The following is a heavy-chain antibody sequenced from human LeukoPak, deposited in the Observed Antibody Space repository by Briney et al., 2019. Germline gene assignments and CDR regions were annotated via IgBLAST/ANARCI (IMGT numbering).Heavy chain of an antibody. CDR1: GFTFSSYS. V-gene: IGHV3-21*01. D-gene: IGHD3-16*01. Sequence: GGSLRLSCAASGFTFSSYSMNWVRQAPGKGLEWVSSISSSSSYIYYADSVKGRFTISRDNAKNSLYLQMNSLRAEDTAVYYCARGGRSPTRKNYYYYYMDVWGKGTTVTVSS. J-gene: IGHJ6*03. CDR3: ARGGRSPTRKNYYYYYMDV. CDR2: ISSSSSYI.